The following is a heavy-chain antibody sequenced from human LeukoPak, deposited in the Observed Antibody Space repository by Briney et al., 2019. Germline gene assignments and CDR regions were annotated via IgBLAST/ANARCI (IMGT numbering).Heavy chain of an antibody. Sequence: ASVKVSCKASGYTFTSYGISWVRQAPGQGLEWMGWISAYNGNTNYAQKLQGRVTMTTDTSTSTAYMELRSLRSDATAVYYCARIGSSGYYYLSYFDYWGQGTLVTVSS. D-gene: IGHD3-22*01. V-gene: IGHV1-18*01. CDR2: ISAYNGNT. CDR3: ARIGSSGYYYLSYFDY. J-gene: IGHJ4*02. CDR1: GYTFTSYG.